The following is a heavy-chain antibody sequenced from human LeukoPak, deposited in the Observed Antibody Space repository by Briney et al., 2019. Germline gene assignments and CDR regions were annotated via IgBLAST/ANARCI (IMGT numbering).Heavy chain of an antibody. CDR2: ISSSGNT. CDR1: NASISTYY. Sequence: SETLSLTCTVFNASISTYYWSWIRQPPGKGLEWIGYISSSGNTNYNPSLKSRLSISVDTSKNQFTLGLTSVTAADTAVYYCARVLTIFGVVISYGAFDIWGQGTVVTVSS. V-gene: IGHV4-59*01. CDR3: ARVLTIFGVVISYGAFDI. J-gene: IGHJ3*02. D-gene: IGHD3-3*01.